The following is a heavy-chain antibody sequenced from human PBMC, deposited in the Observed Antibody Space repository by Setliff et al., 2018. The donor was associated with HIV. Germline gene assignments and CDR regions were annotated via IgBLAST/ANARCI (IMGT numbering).Heavy chain of an antibody. V-gene: IGHV4-28*03. CDR1: GDSISSSNW. D-gene: IGHD3-16*01. CDR2: IYYNGNT. CDR3: ARDQGGYFDF. Sequence: LSLTCAVSGDSISSSNWWSWVRQPPGKGLEWIGYIYYNGNTEYSPSLKSRLTLSVETSKNQFSLKLTSVTAADTAVYYCARDQGGYFDFWGQGTLVTVSS. J-gene: IGHJ4*02.